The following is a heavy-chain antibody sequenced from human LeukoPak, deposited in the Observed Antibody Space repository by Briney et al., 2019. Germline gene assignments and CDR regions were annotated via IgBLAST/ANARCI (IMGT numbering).Heavy chain of an antibody. CDR3: ARRGKAFTYGGDYYFDY. J-gene: IGHJ4*02. D-gene: IGHD2-21*01. V-gene: IGHV1-18*01. CDR2: ISAYNGNT. CDR1: GYTFTSYG. Sequence: ASVKVSCKASGYTFTSYGISWVRQAPGQGLEWMGWISAYNGNTNYAQKLQGRVTVTTDTSTSTAYMELRSLRSDDTAVYYCARRGKAFTYGGDYYFDYWGQGTLVTVSS.